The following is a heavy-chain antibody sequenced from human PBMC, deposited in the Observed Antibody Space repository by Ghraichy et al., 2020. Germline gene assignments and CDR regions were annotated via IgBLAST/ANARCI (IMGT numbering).Heavy chain of an antibody. D-gene: IGHD2-8*01. CDR2: IWYDGSNK. J-gene: IGHJ6*02. Sequence: GESLNISCAASGFTFSSYGMHWVRQAPGKGLEWVAVIWYDGSNKYYADSVKGQFTISRDNSKNTLYLQMNSLRAEDTAVYYCARYCTNGVCLGNDYYYGMDVWGQGTTVTVSS. V-gene: IGHV3-33*01. CDR1: GFTFSSYG. CDR3: ARYCTNGVCLGNDYYYGMDV.